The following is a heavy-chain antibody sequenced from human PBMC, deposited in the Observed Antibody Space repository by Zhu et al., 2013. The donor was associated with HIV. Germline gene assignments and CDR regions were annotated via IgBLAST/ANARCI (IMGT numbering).Heavy chain of an antibody. D-gene: IGHD3-3*01. CDR1: GFTFTSSA. V-gene: IGHV1-58*01. J-gene: IGHJ6*02. CDR3: ARCRNTYYDSPHHRRYYYYYGMDV. Sequence: QMQLVQSGPEVKKPGTSVKVSCKASGFTFTSSAVQWVRQARGQRLEWIGWIVVGSGNTNYAQKFQERVTITRDMSTSTAYMELSSLRSEDTAVYYCARCRNTYYDSPHHRRYYYYYGMDVWDQGP. CDR2: IVVGSGNT.